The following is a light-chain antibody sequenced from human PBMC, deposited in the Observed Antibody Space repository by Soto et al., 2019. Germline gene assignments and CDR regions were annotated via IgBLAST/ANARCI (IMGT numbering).Light chain of an antibody. J-gene: IGKJ1*01. CDR1: QSVSNN. Sequence: EIVMTQSPATLSVSAGEIASLSFRASQSVSNNLAWYQQKPGQAPRLLIFGVSTRATGIPARFSGSGSGTGYTLTITSLQSEDSAVYYCQQYHKWPPSTFGQGTKVDIK. CDR2: GVS. V-gene: IGKV3-15*01. CDR3: QQYHKWPPST.